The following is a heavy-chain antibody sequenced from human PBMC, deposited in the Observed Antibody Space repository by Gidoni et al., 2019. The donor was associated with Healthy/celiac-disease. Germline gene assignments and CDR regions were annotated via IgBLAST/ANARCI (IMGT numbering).Heavy chain of an antibody. J-gene: IGHJ6*02. Sequence: EVQLVESGGGLVQPGGSLRLSCAASGFTFSSSWMHWVRQAPGKGLVWVSRIISDGSSTNYADSVKGRFTTTRDNAKKTLYLQMNNMRAEDTAVYYCALEGFYYYGMDVWGQGTTVTVSS. CDR1: GFTFSSSW. CDR3: ALEGFYYYGMDV. V-gene: IGHV3-74*01. CDR2: IISDGSST.